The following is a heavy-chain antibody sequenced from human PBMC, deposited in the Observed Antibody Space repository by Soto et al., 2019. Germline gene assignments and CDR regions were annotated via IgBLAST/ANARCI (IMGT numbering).Heavy chain of an antibody. CDR2: ISYDGSNK. CDR3: VRDKRDLRFLEWSYYFDY. V-gene: IGHV3-30-3*01. Sequence: GGSLRLSCAASGFTFSSSAMHWVRQAPGKGLEWVAVISYDGSNKYYADSVKGRFTISRDNSKNTLYLQMNSLRAEDTAVYYCVRDKRDLRFLEWSYYFDYWGQGTLVTVS. J-gene: IGHJ4*02. CDR1: GFTFSSSA. D-gene: IGHD3-3*01.